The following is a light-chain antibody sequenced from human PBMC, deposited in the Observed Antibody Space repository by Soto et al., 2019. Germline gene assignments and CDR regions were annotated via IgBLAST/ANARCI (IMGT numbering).Light chain of an antibody. CDR1: QSLLHSNGYNY. CDR2: LGS. Sequence: DIVMTQSPLSLPVTPGEPASISCRSSQSLLHSNGYNYLDWYLQKPGQSPQLLIYLGSNRASGVPDRFSGSGSGTDFTLKISRVEAADAGAYYCMQALQTRTFGQGTKVDIK. J-gene: IGKJ1*01. V-gene: IGKV2-28*01. CDR3: MQALQTRT.